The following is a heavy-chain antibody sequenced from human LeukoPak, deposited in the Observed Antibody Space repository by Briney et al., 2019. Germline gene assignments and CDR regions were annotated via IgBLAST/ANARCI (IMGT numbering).Heavy chain of an antibody. J-gene: IGHJ3*02. CDR1: GYTFTSYG. D-gene: IGHD6-19*01. Sequence: GASVKVSCKASGYTFTSYGISWVRQAPGQGLEWMGWISAYNGNTNYAQNLQGRVTMTTDTSTSTAYMELRSLRSDDTAVYYCARAILHTSSGWYDAFDIWGQGTMVTVSS. CDR2: ISAYNGNT. V-gene: IGHV1-18*01. CDR3: ARAILHTSSGWYDAFDI.